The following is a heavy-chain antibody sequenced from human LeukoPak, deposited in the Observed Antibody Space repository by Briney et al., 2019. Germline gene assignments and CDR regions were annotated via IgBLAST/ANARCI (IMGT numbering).Heavy chain of an antibody. CDR2: INAGNGNT. CDR1: GYTFTSYA. D-gene: IGHD3-22*01. Sequence: ASVKVSCKASGYTFTSYAMHWVRQAPGQRLEWMGWINAGNGNTKYSQKFQGRVTITRDTSASTAYMELSSLRSEDTAVYYCAKYYYDSSGYYAFDYWGQGTLVTVSS. V-gene: IGHV1-3*01. CDR3: AKYYYDSSGYYAFDY. J-gene: IGHJ4*02.